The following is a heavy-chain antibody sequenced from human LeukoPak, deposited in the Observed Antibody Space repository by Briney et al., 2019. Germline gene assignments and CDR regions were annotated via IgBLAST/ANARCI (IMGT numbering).Heavy chain of an antibody. V-gene: IGHV1-18*04. CDR2: ISAYNGNT. CDR1: GYTFTSYY. J-gene: IGHJ4*02. Sequence: ASVKVSCKASGYTFTSYYMHWVRQAPGQGLEWMGWISAYNGNTNYAQKLQGRVTMTTDTSTSTAYMELRSLRSDDTAVYYCARDIYYDFWSGYSGFDYWGQGTLVTVSS. CDR3: ARDIYYDFWSGYSGFDY. D-gene: IGHD3-3*01.